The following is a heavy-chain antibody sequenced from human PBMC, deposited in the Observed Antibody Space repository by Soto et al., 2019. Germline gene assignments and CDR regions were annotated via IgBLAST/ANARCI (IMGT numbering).Heavy chain of an antibody. D-gene: IGHD4-17*01. J-gene: IGHJ3*02. CDR1: GFPFSTYE. V-gene: IGHV3-48*03. Sequence: GGSLRLSCAASGFPFSTYEMNWVRQAPGKGLEWVSYISSSGSTINDADSVKGRFTISRDNAKNSLYLQMNSLRAEDTAVYYCAGSGAPGYAFDIWGQGTMVTVSS. CDR2: ISSSGSTI. CDR3: AGSGAPGYAFDI.